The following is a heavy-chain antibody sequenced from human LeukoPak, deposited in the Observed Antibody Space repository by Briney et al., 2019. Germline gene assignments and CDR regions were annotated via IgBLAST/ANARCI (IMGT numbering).Heavy chain of an antibody. V-gene: IGHV3-11*01. Sequence: GGSLRLSCAASGFTFSDYYMSWIRQAPGKGLEWVSYVSSSGSTIYYADSVKGRFTISRDNAKNSLYLQMNSLRAEDTAVYYCARSWYYYDSSGYSAFDYWGQGTLVTVSS. CDR3: ARSWYYYDSSGYSAFDY. D-gene: IGHD3-22*01. CDR1: GFTFSDYY. CDR2: VSSSGSTI. J-gene: IGHJ4*02.